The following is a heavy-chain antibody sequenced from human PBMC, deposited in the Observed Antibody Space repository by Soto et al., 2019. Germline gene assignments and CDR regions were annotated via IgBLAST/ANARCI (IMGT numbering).Heavy chain of an antibody. Sequence: ASVKVSCKASGYTFIGYYIHWVRQAPGQGLEWMGWINPKDGDTNYAQKFQGWVTMTKDTSISTAYMELSRLTSDDTAVYYCAYEWSSASVARPAYYYYGMDVWGQGTTVTVSS. D-gene: IGHD6-6*01. J-gene: IGHJ6*02. V-gene: IGHV1-2*04. CDR3: AYEWSSASVARPAYYYYGMDV. CDR2: INPKDGDT. CDR1: GYTFIGYY.